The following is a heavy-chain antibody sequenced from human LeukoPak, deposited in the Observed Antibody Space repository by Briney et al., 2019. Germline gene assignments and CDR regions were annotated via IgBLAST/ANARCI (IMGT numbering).Heavy chain of an antibody. CDR3: ARYKGSSWSYGPYNWFDP. CDR2: INHSGST. J-gene: IGHJ5*02. CDR1: AASFSGYY. Sequence: KPSETLSLTCAVYAASFSGYYWSWLRQPPGKGLEWFGEINHSGSTNYNPSLKSRVTISVDTSKNQFSLKLSSVTAADTAVYYCARYKGSSWSYGPYNWFDPWGQGTLVTVSS. D-gene: IGHD6-13*01. V-gene: IGHV4-34*01.